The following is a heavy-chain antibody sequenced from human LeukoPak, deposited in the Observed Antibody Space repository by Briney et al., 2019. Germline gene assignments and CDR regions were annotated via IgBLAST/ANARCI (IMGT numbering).Heavy chain of an antibody. CDR1: GFTFSSYA. CDR2: ISGSGGST. CDR3: AKDTRARSPPFGQQLVLPFDY. D-gene: IGHD6-13*01. V-gene: IGHV3-23*01. Sequence: PGGSLRLSCAASGFTFSSYAMSWVRQAPGKGLEGVLAISGSGGSTYYADSVKGRFTISRDNSKNTLYLQMNSLRAEDTAVYYCAKDTRARSPPFGQQLVLPFDYWGQGTLVTVSS. J-gene: IGHJ4*02.